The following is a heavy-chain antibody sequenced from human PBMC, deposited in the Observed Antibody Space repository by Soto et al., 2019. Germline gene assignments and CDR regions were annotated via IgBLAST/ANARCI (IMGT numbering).Heavy chain of an antibody. Sequence: SETLSLTCAVYGGSFSCYYWSWIRQPPGKGLEWIGEINHSGSTNYNPSLKSRVTISVDTSKNQFSLKLSSVTAADTAVYYCAREDQNWFDPWGQGTLVTVS. V-gene: IGHV4-34*01. J-gene: IGHJ5*02. CDR1: GGSFSCYY. CDR2: INHSGST. CDR3: AREDQNWFDP.